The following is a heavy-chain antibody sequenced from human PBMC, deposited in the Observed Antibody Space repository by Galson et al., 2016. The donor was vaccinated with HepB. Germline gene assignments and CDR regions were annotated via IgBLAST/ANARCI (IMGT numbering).Heavy chain of an antibody. V-gene: IGHV4/OR15-8*02. CDR3: SRGTLGTTATMAFDY. J-gene: IGHJ4*02. Sequence: SETLSLTCAVSGDSISNNYWWSWVRQSPGQGLEWIGEIYQTGSPNYNPSFTSRATLSIDKTKNQISLSLGSVTAADTAVYYCSRGTLGTTATMAFDYWGQGTLVSVSS. CDR2: IYQTGSP. D-gene: IGHD1-26*01. CDR1: GDSISNNYW.